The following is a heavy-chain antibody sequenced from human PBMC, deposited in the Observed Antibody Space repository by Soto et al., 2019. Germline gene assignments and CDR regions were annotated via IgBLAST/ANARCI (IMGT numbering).Heavy chain of an antibody. Sequence: GGSLRLSCAASGFTFSSYTMNWVRQAPGKGLEWVSSIIFSGSDIYYADSVKGRFTISRDNAKDSLYLQMNSLRAEDTAVYFCARDRGREMDYWGQGTLVTVSS. J-gene: IGHJ4*02. CDR3: ARDRGREMDY. CDR2: IIFSGSDI. V-gene: IGHV3-21*01. D-gene: IGHD3-10*01. CDR1: GFTFSSYT.